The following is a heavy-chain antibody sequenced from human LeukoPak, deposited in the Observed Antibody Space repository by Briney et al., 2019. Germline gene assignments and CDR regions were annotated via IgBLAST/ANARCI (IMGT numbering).Heavy chain of an antibody. V-gene: IGHV3-30-3*01. Sequence: GGSLRLSCAASGFTFSSYAMHWVRQAPGKGLEWVAVISYDGSNKYYADSVKGRFTISRDNSKNTLYLQMNSLRAEDTAVYYCATDRQPSRYLGLWSWGQGTLVTVSS. CDR1: GFTFSSYA. D-gene: IGHD5-18*01. CDR2: ISYDGSNK. CDR3: ATDRQPSRYLGLWS. J-gene: IGHJ4*02.